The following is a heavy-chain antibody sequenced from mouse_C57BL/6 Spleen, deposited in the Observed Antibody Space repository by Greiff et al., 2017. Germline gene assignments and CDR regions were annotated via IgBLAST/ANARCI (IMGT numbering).Heavy chain of an antibody. V-gene: IGHV1-67*01. Sequence: VKLMESGPELVRPGVSVKISCKGSGYTFTDYAMHWVKQRHATSLEWIGVISTYYGDASYNQKFKDKATMTVDKSSSTAYMELARLTSEDSAVDYGARDVYYSNLYWYFDVWGTGTTVTVSS. CDR3: ARDVYYSNLYWYFDV. J-gene: IGHJ1*03. CDR1: GYTFTDYA. D-gene: IGHD2-5*01. CDR2: ISTYYGDA.